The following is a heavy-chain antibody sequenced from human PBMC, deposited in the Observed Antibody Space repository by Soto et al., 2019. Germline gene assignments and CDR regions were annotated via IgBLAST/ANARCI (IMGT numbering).Heavy chain of an antibody. Sequence: GGSLRLSCAASGFTFSSYGMHWVRQAPGKGLEWVAVIWYDGSNKYYADSVKGRFTISRDNSKNTLYLQMNSLRAEDTAVYYCARATGPDGPSYNWFDPWGQGPRVTVSS. CDR3: ARATGPDGPSYNWFDP. CDR1: GFTFSSYG. CDR2: IWYDGSNK. D-gene: IGHD4-17*01. J-gene: IGHJ5*02. V-gene: IGHV3-33*01.